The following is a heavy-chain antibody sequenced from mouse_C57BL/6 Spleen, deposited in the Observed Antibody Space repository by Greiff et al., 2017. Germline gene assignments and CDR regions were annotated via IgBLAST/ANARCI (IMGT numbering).Heavy chain of an antibody. Sequence: EVQLQQSGPELVKPGASVKISCKASGYTFTDYYMNWVKQSHGKSLEWIGDINPNNGGTSYNQKFKGKATLTVDKSSSTAYMELRSLTSEDSAVYYCACITTVVASMDYCGQGTSVTVSS. CDR2: INPNNGGT. CDR3: ACITTVVASMDY. CDR1: GYTFTDYY. D-gene: IGHD1-1*01. J-gene: IGHJ4*01. V-gene: IGHV1-26*01.